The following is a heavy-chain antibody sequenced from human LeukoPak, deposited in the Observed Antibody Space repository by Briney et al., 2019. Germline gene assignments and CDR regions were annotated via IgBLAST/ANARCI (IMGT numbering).Heavy chain of an antibody. CDR2: IKQDGSEK. V-gene: IGHV3-7*03. CDR3: ARLRGDYEGRFDY. CDR1: GFTFSSYW. D-gene: IGHD4-17*01. J-gene: IGHJ4*02. Sequence: PGGSLRLSCAASGFTFSSYWMSWVRQAPGKGLEWVANIKQDGSEKYYVDSVKGRLTISRDNAKNSLYLQMNSLRAEDTAVYYCARLRGDYEGRFDYWGQGTLVTVSS.